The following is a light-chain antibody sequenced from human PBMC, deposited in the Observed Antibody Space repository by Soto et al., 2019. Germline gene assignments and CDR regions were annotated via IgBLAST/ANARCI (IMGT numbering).Light chain of an antibody. CDR1: SSDIGAYNY. Sequence: QSALTQPPSASGSPGQSVTISCTGTSSDIGAYNYVSWFQQHPGEAPKLIISEVNKRPSGVPNRFSGSKSGNTASLTVSGLQAEDEADYYCTSYGGRDNLIFGGGTKVTVL. CDR2: EVN. CDR3: TSYGGRDNLI. J-gene: IGLJ2*01. V-gene: IGLV2-8*01.